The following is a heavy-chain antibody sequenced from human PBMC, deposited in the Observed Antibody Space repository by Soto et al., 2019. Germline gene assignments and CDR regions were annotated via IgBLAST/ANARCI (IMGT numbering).Heavy chain of an antibody. J-gene: IGHJ4*02. CDR1: GGSISGYY. CDR2: IHYTGSA. V-gene: IGHV4-59*08. Sequence: SETLSLICTVSGGSISGYYWSWIRQPPGKGLEWIGYIHYTGSANSNPSLKSRVTISVDTSKNQFSLKMSSVTAADTAVYYCARHRGRFLTFYIDYWGQGTLVTVSS. CDR3: ARHRGRFLTFYIDY. D-gene: IGHD3-3*01.